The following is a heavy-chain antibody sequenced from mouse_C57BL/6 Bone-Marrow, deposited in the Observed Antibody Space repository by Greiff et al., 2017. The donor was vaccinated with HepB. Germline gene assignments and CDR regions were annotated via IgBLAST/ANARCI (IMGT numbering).Heavy chain of an antibody. CDR3: AEGDYDAAGYYSMDY. J-gene: IGHJ4*01. CDR1: GYTFTSYC. V-gene: IGHV1-5*01. Sequence: VQLQQSGTVLARPGASVKMSCKTSGYTFTSYCMHWVKQRPGQGLEWIGAIYPGNSDTSYNQKFKGKAKLTAVTSASTAYMELSSLTNEDSAVYYCAEGDYDAAGYYSMDYWGQGTSVTVSS. D-gene: IGHD2-4*01. CDR2: IYPGNSDT.